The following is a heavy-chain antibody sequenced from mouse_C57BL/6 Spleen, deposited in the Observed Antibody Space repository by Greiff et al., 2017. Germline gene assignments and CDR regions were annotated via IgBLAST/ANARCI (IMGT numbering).Heavy chain of an antibody. V-gene: IGHV1-63*01. CDR3: ARDSTGRYFDV. CDR2: IYPGGGYT. J-gene: IGHJ1*03. Sequence: QVQLKQSGAELVRPGTSVKMSCKASGYTFTNYWIGWAKQRPGHGLEWIGDIYPGGGYTNYNEKFKGKATLTADKSSSTAYMQFSSLTSEDSAIYYCARDSTGRYFDVWGTGTTVTVSS. CDR1: GYTFTNYW. D-gene: IGHD4-1*02.